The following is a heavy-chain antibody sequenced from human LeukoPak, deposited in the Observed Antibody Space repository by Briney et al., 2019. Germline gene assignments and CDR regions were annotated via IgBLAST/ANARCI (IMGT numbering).Heavy chain of an antibody. J-gene: IGHJ3*02. Sequence: PGGSLRLSCAASGFTFSSYEMKWVRQAPGKGGEGVSYISSSGSNIYYADSVKGRFTISRDNAKNSLYLQMNSLRAEDTAVYYCARFWGGGSGYYYDAFDIWGQGTMVTVSS. CDR2: ISSSGSNI. CDR1: GFTFSSYE. V-gene: IGHV3-48*03. CDR3: ARFWGGGSGYYYDAFDI. D-gene: IGHD3-22*01.